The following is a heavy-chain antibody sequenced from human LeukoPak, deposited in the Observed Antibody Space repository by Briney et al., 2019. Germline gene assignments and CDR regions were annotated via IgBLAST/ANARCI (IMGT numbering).Heavy chain of an antibody. Sequence: GGSLRLSCAASGFTFSDFGMHWVRQAPGKGLEWVAFIAYDGSKKYYAESVKGRFTISRDDSRNTLYLQMSALKTEDTAVYYCAKNHKAVTISGVLSQGYWGQGTLVTVSS. J-gene: IGHJ4*02. CDR3: AKNHKAVTISGVLSQGY. D-gene: IGHD3-3*01. CDR2: IAYDGSKK. V-gene: IGHV3-30*19. CDR1: GFTFSDFG.